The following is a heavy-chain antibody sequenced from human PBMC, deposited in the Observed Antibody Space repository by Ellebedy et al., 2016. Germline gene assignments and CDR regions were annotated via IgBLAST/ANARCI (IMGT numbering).Heavy chain of an antibody. J-gene: IGHJ4*02. Sequence: GGSLRLSXAASGFTFSSYAMSWVRQAPGKGLEWVSSISGSGGSTYHADSVKGRFTISRDNSKNTLYLQMNSLRAEDTAVYYCAKDQGEYSGSYFDYWGQGALVTVSS. CDR1: GFTFSSYA. V-gene: IGHV3-23*01. CDR2: ISGSGGST. D-gene: IGHD1-26*01. CDR3: AKDQGEYSGSYFDY.